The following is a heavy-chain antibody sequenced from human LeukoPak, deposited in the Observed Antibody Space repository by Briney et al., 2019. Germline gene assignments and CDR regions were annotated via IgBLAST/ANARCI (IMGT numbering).Heavy chain of an antibody. Sequence: GGSLRLSCAASGFTFSDYSMNWMRQAPGKGLEWVSNISSSAITIYYADSVKGRFTISRDNTKNSLFLQMNSLRAEDTAVYYCARVNYGSASYDNWFDPWGQGTLVTVSS. CDR3: ARVNYGSASYDNWFDP. CDR1: GFTFSDYS. D-gene: IGHD3-10*01. J-gene: IGHJ5*02. V-gene: IGHV3-11*04. CDR2: ISSSAITI.